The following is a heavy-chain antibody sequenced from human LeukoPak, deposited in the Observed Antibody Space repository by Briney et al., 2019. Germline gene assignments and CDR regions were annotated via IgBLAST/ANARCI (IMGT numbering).Heavy chain of an antibody. Sequence: KPSGTLTHLCPLRGDSIYSQGCLILVRPPQGQGLEWIGEIHRDGRTRYNPFLKSRVTMSIDYSKNQFSLKVSSVTAADTAIYYCGKTDIYFIPIDYWGPGSLVTVSS. J-gene: IGHJ4*02. CDR3: GKTDIYFIPIDY. CDR2: IHRDGRT. CDR1: GDSIYSQGC. D-gene: IGHD3-9*01. V-gene: IGHV4-4*02.